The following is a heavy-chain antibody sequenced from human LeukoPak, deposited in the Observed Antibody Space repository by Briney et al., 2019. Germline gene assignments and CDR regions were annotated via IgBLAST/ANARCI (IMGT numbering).Heavy chain of an antibody. CDR2: IKRDGSQK. CDR3: ARLGLEVGGPNWFDP. J-gene: IGHJ5*02. V-gene: IGHV3-7*01. D-gene: IGHD1-1*01. CDR1: GFSFSSNW. Sequence: GGSLRLSCAAPGFSFSSNWMGRVRQAPGKGLEWVAHIKRDGSQKYYLDSVKGRFTTSRDNAKNSLYLQMNSLRVEDTAVYYCARLGLEVGGPNWFDPWGQGTLVTVSS.